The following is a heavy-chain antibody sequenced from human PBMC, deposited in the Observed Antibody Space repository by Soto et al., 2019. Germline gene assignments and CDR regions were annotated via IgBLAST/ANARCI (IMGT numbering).Heavy chain of an antibody. Sequence: GGSLRLSCAASGFTFDDYAMHWVRQVLGKGLEWVSSISWNSGNIGYADSVKGRFTTSRDNAKNSLYLQMNSLRAEDTAVYYCARDQLYYNDISGRPLNAFDVWGQGTMVTFS. CDR1: GFTFDDYA. CDR3: ARDQLYYNDISGRPLNAFDV. CDR2: ISWNSGNI. V-gene: IGHV3-9*01. D-gene: IGHD3-22*01. J-gene: IGHJ3*01.